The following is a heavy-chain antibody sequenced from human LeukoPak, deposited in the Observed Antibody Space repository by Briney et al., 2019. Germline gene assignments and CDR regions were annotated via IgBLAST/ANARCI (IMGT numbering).Heavy chain of an antibody. J-gene: IGHJ1*01. CDR1: GLSFSDYY. Sequence: PGGSLRLSCAASGLSFSDYYMSWIRQAPGKGLEWVSYMSNSGGTIYYADSVKGRFSISRDNTKNSLYLQMNSLRAEDTAVYYCATYSSLNRREFQFWGQGTLLTVSS. CDR2: MSNSGGTI. D-gene: IGHD3-22*01. CDR3: ATYSSLNRREFQF. V-gene: IGHV3-11*04.